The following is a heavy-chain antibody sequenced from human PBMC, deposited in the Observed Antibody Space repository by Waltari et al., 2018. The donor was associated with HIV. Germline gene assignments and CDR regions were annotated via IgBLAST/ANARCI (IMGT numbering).Heavy chain of an antibody. D-gene: IGHD3-22*01. Sequence: EVQLVESGGGLVQPGGSLRLSCAASGFSFSSYWMYWVRQAPGGGMVWVSRINTDGTSARYADSVKGRFTISRDNAKNTLYLQMNSLRPEYTAVYYCASFLCDTSGYHYWGSNYLDNWGQGTLVTVSS. CDR2: INTDGTSA. V-gene: IGHV3-74*01. CDR3: ASFLCDTSGYHYWGSNYLDN. CDR1: GFSFSSYW. J-gene: IGHJ4*02.